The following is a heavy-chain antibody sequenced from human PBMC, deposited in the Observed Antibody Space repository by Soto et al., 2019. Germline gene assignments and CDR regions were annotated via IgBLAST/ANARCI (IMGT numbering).Heavy chain of an antibody. J-gene: IGHJ4*02. CDR3: ATDLSLYRRGSYYNRY. Sequence: ASVKVSCKVSGYTLTELSMHWVRQAPGKGLEWMGGFDPEDGETIYAQKFQGRVTMTEDTSTDTAYMELSSLGSEDTAVYYCATDLSLYRRGSYYNRYWGQGPMCTVSS. CDR1: GYTLTELS. CDR2: FDPEDGET. V-gene: IGHV1-24*01. D-gene: IGHD3-10*01.